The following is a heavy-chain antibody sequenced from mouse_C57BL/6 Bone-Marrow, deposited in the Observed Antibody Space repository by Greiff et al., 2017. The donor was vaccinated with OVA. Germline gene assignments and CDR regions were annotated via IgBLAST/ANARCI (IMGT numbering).Heavy chain of an antibody. Sequence: DVKLVESGGGLVQPKGSLKLSCAASGFSFNTYAMNWVRQAPGKGLEWVARIRSKSNNYATYYADSVKDRFTISRDDSESMLYLQMNNLKTEDTAMYYCVRGYYGSSYDYAMDYWGQGTSVTVSS. CDR2: IRSKSNNYAT. D-gene: IGHD1-1*01. CDR1: GFSFNTYA. V-gene: IGHV10-1*01. CDR3: VRGYYGSSYDYAMDY. J-gene: IGHJ4*01.